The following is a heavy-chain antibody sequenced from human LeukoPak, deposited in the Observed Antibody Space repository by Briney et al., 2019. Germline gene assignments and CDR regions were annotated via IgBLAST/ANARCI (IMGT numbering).Heavy chain of an antibody. J-gene: IGHJ4*02. D-gene: IGHD3-9*01. CDR3: ARMSTGYYDDY. CDR2: ISSSSYTI. Sequence: GGSLRLSCVASGFSFSTFGMNWVRQAPGKGLEWVSYISSSSYTIYYADSVKGRFTVSRDDAKSSLYLQMNSLGAEDTAHYYCARMSTGYYDDYWGQGTLVTVSS. V-gene: IGHV3-48*01. CDR1: GFSFSTFG.